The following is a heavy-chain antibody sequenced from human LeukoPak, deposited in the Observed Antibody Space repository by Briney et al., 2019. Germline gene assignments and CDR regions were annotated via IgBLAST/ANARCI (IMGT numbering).Heavy chain of an antibody. Sequence: PGGSLRLSCAASGFTFSSYAMSWVRQAPGKGLEWVSAISGSGGSTYYADSVKGRFTISRDNSKNTLYLQMNSLRAEDTAVYYCAKAPDYYDISGGLFDYWGQGTLVTVSS. D-gene: IGHD3-22*01. CDR3: AKAPDYYDISGGLFDY. V-gene: IGHV3-23*01. CDR1: GFTFSSYA. J-gene: IGHJ4*02. CDR2: ISGSGGST.